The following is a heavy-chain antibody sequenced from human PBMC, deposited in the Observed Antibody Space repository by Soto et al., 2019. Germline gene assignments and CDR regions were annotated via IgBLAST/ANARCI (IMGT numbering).Heavy chain of an antibody. CDR3: ARRPFMITFISAAFDI. CDR1: GYSFTSYW. V-gene: IGHV5-51*01. Sequence: PGESLKISCKGSGYSFTSYWIGWVRQMPGKGLEWMGIIYPGDSDTRYSPSFQGQVTISADKSISTAYLQWSSLKASDTAMYYCARRPFMITFISAAFDIWGQGTMVTVSS. CDR2: IYPGDSDT. D-gene: IGHD3-16*01. J-gene: IGHJ3*02.